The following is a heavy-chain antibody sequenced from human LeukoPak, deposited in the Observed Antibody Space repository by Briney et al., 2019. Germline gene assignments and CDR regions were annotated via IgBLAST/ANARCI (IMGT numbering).Heavy chain of an antibody. J-gene: IGHJ4*02. Sequence: GGSLRLSCAASGFTFSSYSMHWVRQAPGKGLEWVAFIRYDGSNKYYADSVKGRFTISRDNSKNTLYLQMNSLRAEDTAVYYCAKDAGGRYCSSTSCYPGAYWGQGTLVTVSS. CDR3: AKDAGGRYCSSTSCYPGAY. V-gene: IGHV3-30*02. CDR1: GFTFSSYS. D-gene: IGHD2-2*01. CDR2: IRYDGSNK.